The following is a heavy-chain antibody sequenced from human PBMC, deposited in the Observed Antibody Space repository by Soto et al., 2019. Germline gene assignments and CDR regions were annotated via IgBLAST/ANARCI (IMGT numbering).Heavy chain of an antibody. CDR2: INHSGST. D-gene: IGHD1-7*01. Sequence: SETLSLTCAVYGGSFSGYYWSWIRQPPGKGLEWIGEINHSGSTNYNPSLKSRVTISVDTSKNQFSLKLSSVTAADTAVYYCARDKWNYENGWFDPWGQGTLVPVSS. J-gene: IGHJ5*02. CDR3: ARDKWNYENGWFDP. V-gene: IGHV4-34*01. CDR1: GGSFSGYY.